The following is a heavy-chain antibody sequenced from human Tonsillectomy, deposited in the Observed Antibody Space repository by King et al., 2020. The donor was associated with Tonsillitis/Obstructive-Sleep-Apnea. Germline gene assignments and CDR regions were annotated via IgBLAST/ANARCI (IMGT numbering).Heavy chain of an antibody. V-gene: IGHV2-5*02. CDR2: IFWDEDK. CDR3: AHRVGAKYFQN. D-gene: IGHD3-3*01. J-gene: IGHJ1*01. CDR1: GFSLSTSGVG. Sequence: TLKESGPTLVKPTQTLTLTCTFSGFSLSTSGVGVGWIRQPPGKTLEWLALIFWDEDKRSSPSLKSRPTITKDTSKNQVVLTMTNMDPVDTATYYCAHRVGAKYFQNWGQGTLITVSS.